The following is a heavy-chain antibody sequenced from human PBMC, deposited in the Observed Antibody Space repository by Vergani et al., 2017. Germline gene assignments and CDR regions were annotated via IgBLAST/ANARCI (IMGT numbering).Heavy chain of an antibody. CDR3: ARPRDDILTGYPTGTGWFDP. D-gene: IGHD3-9*01. V-gene: IGHV7-4-1*02. J-gene: IGHJ5*02. CDR1: GYTFTSYA. Sequence: QVQLVQSGAEVKKPGASVKVSCKASGYTFTSYAMNWVRQAPGQGLEWMGWINTNTGNPTYAQGFTGRFVFSLDTSVSTAYLQISSLKAEDTAVYYCARPRDDILTGYPTGTGWFDPWGQGTLVTVSS. CDR2: INTNTGNP.